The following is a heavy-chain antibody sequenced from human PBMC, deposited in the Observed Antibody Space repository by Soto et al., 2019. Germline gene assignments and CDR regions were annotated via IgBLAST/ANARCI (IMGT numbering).Heavy chain of an antibody. V-gene: IGHV3-23*01. J-gene: IGHJ4*02. Sequence: QPGGSLRLSCAASGFTFSSYAMSWVRQAPGKGLEWVSAISGSGGSTYYADSVKGRFTISRDNSKNTLYLQMNSLRAEDTAVYYCAKEAPNDSSGYYFGVFDYWGQGTQVTVSS. D-gene: IGHD3-22*01. CDR2: ISGSGGST. CDR3: AKEAPNDSSGYYFGVFDY. CDR1: GFTFSSYA.